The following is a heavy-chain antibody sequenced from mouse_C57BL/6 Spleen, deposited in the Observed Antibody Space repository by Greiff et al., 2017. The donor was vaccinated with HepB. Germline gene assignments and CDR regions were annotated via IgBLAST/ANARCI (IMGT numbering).Heavy chain of an antibody. J-gene: IGHJ3*01. Sequence: VQLQQPGPELVKPGASVKMSCKASGYTFTDYNMHWVKQSHGKSLEWIGYINPNNGGTSYNQKFKGKATLTVNKSSSTAYMELRSLTSEDSAVYYCANDYDGGFAYWGQGTLVTVSA. CDR3: ANDYDGGFAY. CDR1: GYTFTDYN. D-gene: IGHD2-4*01. V-gene: IGHV1-22*01. CDR2: INPNNGGT.